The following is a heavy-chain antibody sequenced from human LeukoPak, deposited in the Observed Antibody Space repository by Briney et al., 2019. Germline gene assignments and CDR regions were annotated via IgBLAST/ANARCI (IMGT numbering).Heavy chain of an antibody. CDR1: GASISSASDY. CDR2: IYYGGST. V-gene: IGHV4-39*01. CDR3: ARIGGGSWRNPGYWFDP. J-gene: IGHJ5*02. Sequence: SETLSLTCAVSGASISSASDYWGWIRQPPGKGLEWLGSIYYGGSTYDNPSLRSRVTISVDASKNQFSLKLTSVTAADPAVYYCARIGGGSWRNPGYWFDPWGQGNLVTVSS. D-gene: IGHD2-15*01.